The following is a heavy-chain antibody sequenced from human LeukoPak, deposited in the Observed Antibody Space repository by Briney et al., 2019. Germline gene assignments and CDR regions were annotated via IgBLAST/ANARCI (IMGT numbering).Heavy chain of an antibody. CDR3: AIGHTVMVTPFIN. CDR1: GYTLTELS. Sequence: ASVKVSCKVSGYTLTELSMHWVRQAPGIGLEWMGGFDPEDAETIYPQRFQGRVTMTEDTSTDTAYMELSSLRSEDTAVYYCAIGHTVMVTPFINWGQGTLVTVSS. D-gene: IGHD5-18*01. CDR2: FDPEDAET. V-gene: IGHV1-24*01. J-gene: IGHJ4*02.